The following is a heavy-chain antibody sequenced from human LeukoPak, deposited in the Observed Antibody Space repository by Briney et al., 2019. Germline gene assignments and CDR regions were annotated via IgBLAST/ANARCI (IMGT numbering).Heavy chain of an antibody. D-gene: IGHD3-9*01. Sequence: GGSLRLICAASGFTFSSYAMNWGGQAPGKGLEWVAGISSGDRTFHAESVKGRFTISRDKSKDTLYLQMNSLRAEDTAVYYCAKDATASPYFHWFDSCGEGTQVIVSS. CDR1: GFTFSSYA. J-gene: IGHJ1*01. CDR3: AKDATASPYFHWFDS. V-gene: IGHV3-23*01. CDR2: ISSGDRT.